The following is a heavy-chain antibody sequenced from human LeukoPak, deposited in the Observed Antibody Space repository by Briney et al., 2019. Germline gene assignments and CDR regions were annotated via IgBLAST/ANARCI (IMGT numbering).Heavy chain of an antibody. V-gene: IGHV4-31*03. J-gene: IGHJ6*02. Sequence: SEALSLTCSVSGGSISSGGYYWGWIRQHSGKGLEWIGYIYYRGSTYYNPSLKSRVTISLDTSNNQFSLKLSSVTAADTAVYYCARGLAYCGGDCYSSYGMDVWGQGTTVTVSS. CDR1: GGSISSGGYY. D-gene: IGHD2-21*02. CDR2: IYYRGST. CDR3: ARGLAYCGGDCYSSYGMDV.